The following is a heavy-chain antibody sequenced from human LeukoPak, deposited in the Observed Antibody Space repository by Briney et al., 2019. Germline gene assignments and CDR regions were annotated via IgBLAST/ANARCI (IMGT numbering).Heavy chain of an antibody. V-gene: IGHV4-4*07. CDR1: GGSISSYY. CDR2: IYTSGST. CDR3: ARDTVAGHYYYYYMDV. D-gene: IGHD6-19*01. Sequence: SETLSLTCTVSGGSISSYYWSWIRQPAGKGLEWIGRIYTSGSTNYNPSLKSRVTMSVDTSKNQFSLKLSSVTAADTAVYYCARDTVAGHYYYYYMDVWGKGTTVTISS. J-gene: IGHJ6*03.